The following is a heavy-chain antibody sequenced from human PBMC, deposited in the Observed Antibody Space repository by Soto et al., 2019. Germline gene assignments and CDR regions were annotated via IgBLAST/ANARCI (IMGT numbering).Heavy chain of an antibody. CDR1: GGSISRGGYY. V-gene: IGHV4-39*01. Sequence: SETLSLTCAVSGGSISRGGYYWGWIRQPPGKGLEWIGSIYYSGSTYYNPSLKSRVTISVDTSKNQFSLKLSSVTAADTAVYYCARHSPAISISDHWGQGTLVTVSS. J-gene: IGHJ4*02. CDR3: ARHSPAISISDH. D-gene: IGHD3-3*01. CDR2: IYYSGST.